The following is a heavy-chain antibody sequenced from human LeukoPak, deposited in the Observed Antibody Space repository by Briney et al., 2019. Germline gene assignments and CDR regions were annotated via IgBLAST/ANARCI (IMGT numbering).Heavy chain of an antibody. V-gene: IGHV3-48*01. J-gene: IGHJ4*02. CDR2: ISSSSSTI. CDR3: ARGDYSNYGYFDY. CDR1: GFTFSSYN. D-gene: IGHD4-11*01. Sequence: GGSLRLSCAASGFTFSSYNMNWVRQAPGKGLEWVSYISSSSSTIYDADSVKGRFTITRDNAKNLLYLQMNSLRAEDTAVYYCARGDYSNYGYFDYWGQGTLVTVSS.